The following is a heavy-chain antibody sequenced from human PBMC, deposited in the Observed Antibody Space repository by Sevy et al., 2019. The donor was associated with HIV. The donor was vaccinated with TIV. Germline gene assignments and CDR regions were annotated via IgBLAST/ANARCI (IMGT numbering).Heavy chain of an antibody. CDR3: AKDLYGDYDMDV. Sequence: GGSLRLSCAASGFTFGIYAMSWVRQAPGKGLEWVSTISASDGNTYYADSVKGRFSISRDNSKNTLFLQLNSLRAEDTATYYCAKDLYGDYDMDVWGQGTTFTVSS. J-gene: IGHJ6*02. CDR2: ISASDGNT. D-gene: IGHD2-2*02. V-gene: IGHV3-23*01. CDR1: GFTFGIYA.